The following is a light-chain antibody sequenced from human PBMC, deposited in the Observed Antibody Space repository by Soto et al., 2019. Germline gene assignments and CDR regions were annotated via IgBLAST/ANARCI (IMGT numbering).Light chain of an antibody. CDR1: QRINNW. Sequence: DIQMTQFPSTLSTSVGDKVTITCRASQRINNWLAWHQQKPGKAPKVLIYTAFTLKSGVPSRFSGTGSGTECSLTISSLQPDDVATYYCQQYDSNPWTFGQGTKVDIK. CDR3: QQYDSNPWT. J-gene: IGKJ1*01. V-gene: IGKV1-5*03. CDR2: TAF.